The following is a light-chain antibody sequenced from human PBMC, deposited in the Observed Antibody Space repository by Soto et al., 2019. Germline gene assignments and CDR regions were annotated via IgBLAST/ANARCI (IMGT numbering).Light chain of an antibody. J-gene: IGKJ4*01. CDR2: SAS. V-gene: IGKV3-15*01. CDR1: ESVSSN. Sequence: EIVMTQSPATLSVSQGERATLSCRASESVSSNLAWYQQKPGQAPRLLINSASARATGIPARFSGSGSGTEFTLTISSLQSEDFAVYYCQQYNKWPLTFGGGTKVEIK. CDR3: QQYNKWPLT.